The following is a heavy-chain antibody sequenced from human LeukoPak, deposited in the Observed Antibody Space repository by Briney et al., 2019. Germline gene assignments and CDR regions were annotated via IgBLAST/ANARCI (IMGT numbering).Heavy chain of an antibody. J-gene: IGHJ4*02. V-gene: IGHV3-30-3*01. CDR3: AREKDYGDYIDF. D-gene: IGHD4-17*01. CDR1: GFTFNEYA. CDR2: VSSDGINK. Sequence: GRSLSLSCAASGFTFNEYAIHWVRQAPGKGLEWVAVVSSDGINKYYADSVKGRFTTSRDNSKNTLYLQMNSLRPEDTAVYYCAREKDYGDYIDFWGQGTLVTVSS.